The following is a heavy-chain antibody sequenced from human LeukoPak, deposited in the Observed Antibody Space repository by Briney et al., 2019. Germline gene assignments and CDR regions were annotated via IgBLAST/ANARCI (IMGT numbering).Heavy chain of an antibody. Sequence: GGSLRLSCAASVFTFSIYSMNGARQAPGKGLEWVSSISSSSSYIYYADTVKGRFTIARNNAEKSLYLQMNSQRAEDTAVYYCARDGVSGSYASWGQGTLFTVSS. V-gene: IGHV3-21*01. CDR2: ISSSSSYI. D-gene: IGHD1-26*01. J-gene: IGHJ5*02. CDR1: VFTFSIYS. CDR3: ARDGVSGSYAS.